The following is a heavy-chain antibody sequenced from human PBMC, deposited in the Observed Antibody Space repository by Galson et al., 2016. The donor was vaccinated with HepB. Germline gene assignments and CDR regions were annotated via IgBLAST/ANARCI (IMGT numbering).Heavy chain of an antibody. D-gene: IGHD3-9*01. Sequence: SVKVSCKVSGYTLNELSINWVRQAPGKGLEWLGGFTPDYGETIYSQNFQGRVTMTTDTSTTTGYMELRSLRSDDTAVYYCARDIPNDIFTAYSHYYFNYARDVWGQGTTVTVSS. CDR3: ARDIPNDIFTAYSHYYFNYARDV. J-gene: IGHJ6*02. CDR1: GYTLNELS. V-gene: IGHV1-24*01. CDR2: FTPDYGET.